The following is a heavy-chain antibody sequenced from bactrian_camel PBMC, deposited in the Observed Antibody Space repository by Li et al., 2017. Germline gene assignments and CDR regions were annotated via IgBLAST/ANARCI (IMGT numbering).Heavy chain of an antibody. V-gene: IGHV3S53*01. CDR3: ATLSRQYGGTWSCRLVRFGS. CDR1: GSIYGDAC. D-gene: IGHD6*01. Sequence: VQLVESGGGSVQAGGSLRLSCGASGSIYGDACVGWLRQAPGKEREGVAAIDSDGIASNADSVKGRFTVSRDNANNTVNLMMNSLNPDDTAMYYCATLSRQYGGTWSCRLVRFGSWGQGT. CDR2: IDSDGIA. J-gene: IGHJ6*01.